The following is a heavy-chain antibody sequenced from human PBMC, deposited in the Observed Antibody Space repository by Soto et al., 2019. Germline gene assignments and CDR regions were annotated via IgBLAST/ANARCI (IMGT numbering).Heavy chain of an antibody. V-gene: IGHV4-59*08. CDR1: GGSISSLY. CDR2: MYNSGST. CDR3: ASMGYHYGSGSYPLDY. D-gene: IGHD3-10*01. J-gene: IGHJ4*02. Sequence: SQTLSLTCTVSGGSISSLYWTWIRQPPGKGLEWIGFMYNSGSTHYNPSLKSRVTISLDTSKNQFSLNPRSVTAADTAVYYCASMGYHYGSGSYPLDYWGQGTLVTVSS.